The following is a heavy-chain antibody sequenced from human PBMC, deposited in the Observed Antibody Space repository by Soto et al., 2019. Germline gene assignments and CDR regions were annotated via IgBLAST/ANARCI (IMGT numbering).Heavy chain of an antibody. D-gene: IGHD3-16*01. CDR3: PRRGPPTNGTAYGGVIAS. V-gene: IGHV2-5*01. CDR1: GFSLSTGVG. J-gene: IGHJ4*02. Sequence: QITLRESGPTLVKPTQTLTLTCSVSGFSLSTGVGVTWIRQFPGKALEWLALIYWNDEQHFSPSLRSRLTITKDTSKNPVCLKMTHQDYVDTATYFRPRRGPPTNGTAYGGVIASLGQGTLVTVSS. CDR2: IYWNDEQ.